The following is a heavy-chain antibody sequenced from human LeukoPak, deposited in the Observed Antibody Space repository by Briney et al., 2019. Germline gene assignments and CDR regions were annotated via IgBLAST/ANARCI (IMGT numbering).Heavy chain of an antibody. CDR1: GFTFTNAC. V-gene: IGHV3-15*01. D-gene: IGHD3-10*01. Sequence: GGYLRLYCAASGFTFTNACMTWVRQAPGKGLKWVGRIKSKGDGETTDYAAPVKGRFTRSRDASKATLYLQMNSLKAEDTAVYYCATDLGLTMIRGVIVHWGQGALVTVSS. CDR3: ATDLGLTMIRGVIVH. CDR2: IKSKGDGETT. J-gene: IGHJ4*02.